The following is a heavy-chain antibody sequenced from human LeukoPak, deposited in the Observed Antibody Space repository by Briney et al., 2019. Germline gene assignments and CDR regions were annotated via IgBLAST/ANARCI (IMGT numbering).Heavy chain of an antibody. V-gene: IGHV1-24*01. Sequence: GASVKVSCKVSGYALTELSMHWVRQGPGKGLEWMGGFDPEDGETIYAQKFQGRVTMTEDTSTDTAYMELSSLRSEDTAVFYCATLTTNYGSGEYFQHWGQGTLVTVSS. D-gene: IGHD3-10*01. CDR3: ATLTTNYGSGEYFQH. CDR2: FDPEDGET. CDR1: GYALTELS. J-gene: IGHJ1*01.